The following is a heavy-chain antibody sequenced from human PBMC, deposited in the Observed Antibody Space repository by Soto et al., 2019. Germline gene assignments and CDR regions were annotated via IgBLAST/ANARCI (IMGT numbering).Heavy chain of an antibody. V-gene: IGHV3-48*01. CDR3: ARDHPLYSSSWYNWFAP. CDR1: GCTLSIES. Sequence: LRIPCAASGCTLSIESLYWICQAPVKGPSWLFYISSSSSTIYYADSVKGRFTISRDNAKNSLYLQMNSLRAEDTAVYYCARDHPLYSSSWYNWFAPCGQRTPVPISS. CDR2: ISSSSSTI. D-gene: IGHD6-13*01. J-gene: IGHJ5*02.